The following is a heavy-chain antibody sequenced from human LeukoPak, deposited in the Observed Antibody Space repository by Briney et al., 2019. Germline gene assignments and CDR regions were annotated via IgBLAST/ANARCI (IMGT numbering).Heavy chain of an antibody. J-gene: IGHJ4*02. CDR2: ISYDGGNT. CDR3: AKDASPMGTWYCDF. V-gene: IGHV3-30*18. CDR1: GFTFSSYA. Sequence: PGRSLRLSCAASGFTFSSYAMHWVRQAPGKGLEWVAVISYDGGNTYYSDSVKGRFTISRDNSKNTLYLQINSLRVEDTAVYYCAKDASPMGTWYCDFWGQGTLVSVSS. D-gene: IGHD1-26*01.